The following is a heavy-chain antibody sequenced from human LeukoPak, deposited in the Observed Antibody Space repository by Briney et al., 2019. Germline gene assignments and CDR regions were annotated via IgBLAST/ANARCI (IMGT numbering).Heavy chain of an antibody. Sequence: SETLSLTCSVSGDSVSSGSHYWSWIRQPPGKGLEWIGYIYYNGGTEYSPSLKSRVNISLDTSKNQFSLKLSSVTAADTAVYYCARDRFGVPGANWFDPWGQGTLVTVSS. CDR1: GDSVSSGSHY. D-gene: IGHD3-10*01. V-gene: IGHV4-61*01. J-gene: IGHJ5*02. CDR3: ARDRFGVPGANWFDP. CDR2: IYYNGGT.